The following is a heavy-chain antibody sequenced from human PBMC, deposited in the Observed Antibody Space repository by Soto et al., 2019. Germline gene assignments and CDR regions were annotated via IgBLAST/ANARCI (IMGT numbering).Heavy chain of an antibody. D-gene: IGHD2-15*01. V-gene: IGHV2-5*02. CDR3: AHSPGSDGGRRSHFDT. J-gene: IGHJ4*02. CDR2: IYWDDNK. CDR1: GFSLSTSGVG. Sequence: QITLKESGPTLVKPTQTLTLTCTFSGFSLSTSGVGVGWIRQPPGKALEWLALIYWDDNKHYSPSLKSRLTINKDNSKTQVVLTMTKMDTVDTATYYCAHSPGSDGGRRSHFDTWGQGTLVTVSS.